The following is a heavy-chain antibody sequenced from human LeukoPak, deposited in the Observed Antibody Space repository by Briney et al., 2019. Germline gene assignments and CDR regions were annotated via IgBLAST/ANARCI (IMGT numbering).Heavy chain of an antibody. J-gene: IGHJ4*02. Sequence: SETLSLTCTVSGGSISSYYWSWIRQPPGKGLEWIGYIYYSGSTDYNPSLKSRVTISVDTSKNQFSLKLSSVTAADTAVYYCARSVGAADFDYWGQGTLVTVSS. V-gene: IGHV4-59*08. CDR1: GGSISSYY. CDR3: ARSVGAADFDY. D-gene: IGHD1-26*01. CDR2: IYYSGST.